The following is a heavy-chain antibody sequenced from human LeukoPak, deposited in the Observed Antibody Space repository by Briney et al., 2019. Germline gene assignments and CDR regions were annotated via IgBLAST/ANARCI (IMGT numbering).Heavy chain of an antibody. V-gene: IGHV3-23*01. J-gene: IGHJ4*02. Sequence: PGGSLRLSCAASGFTFSSYWMHWVRQAPGKGLEWVSAISGSGGSTYYADSVKGRFTISRDNSKNTLYLQMNSLRAEDTAVYYCAKTSEPLTTVTRYFDYWGQGTLVTVSS. CDR3: AKTSEPLTTVTRYFDY. CDR2: ISGSGGST. D-gene: IGHD4-17*01. CDR1: GFTFSSYW.